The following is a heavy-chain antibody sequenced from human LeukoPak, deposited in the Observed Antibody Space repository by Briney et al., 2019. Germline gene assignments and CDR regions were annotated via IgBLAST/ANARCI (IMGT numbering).Heavy chain of an antibody. CDR3: ARDRDGYNYY. CDR2: VTSSGGST. J-gene: IGHJ4*02. Sequence: AGGSLRLSCAASQFIFSTYAMSWVRQPPGKGLEWVSGVTSSGGSTYYADSVRGRFTISRDNSKNTLSLQMNSLRVEDTAVYYCARDRDGYNYYWGQGTLVTVSS. V-gene: IGHV3-23*01. CDR1: QFIFSTYA. D-gene: IGHD5-24*01.